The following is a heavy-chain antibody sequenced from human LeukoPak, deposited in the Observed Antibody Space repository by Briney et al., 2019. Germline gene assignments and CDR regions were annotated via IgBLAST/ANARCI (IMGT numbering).Heavy chain of an antibody. J-gene: IGHJ4*02. CDR1: GGSISSSSYY. CDR2: IYYSGST. V-gene: IGHV4-39*01. D-gene: IGHD5-12*01. CDR3: ARVDRDIVANAY. Sequence: KPSETLSLTCTVSGGSISSSSYYWGWIRQPPGKGLEWIGSIYYSGSTYYNPSLKSRVTISVDTSKNQFSLKLSSVTAADTAVYYCARVDRDIVANAYWGQGTLVTVSS.